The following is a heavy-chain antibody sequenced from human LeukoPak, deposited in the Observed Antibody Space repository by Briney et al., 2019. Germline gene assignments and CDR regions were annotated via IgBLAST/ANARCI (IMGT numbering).Heavy chain of an antibody. CDR2: INPNSGGT. CDR1: GYTFTGYY. V-gene: IGHV1-2*02. D-gene: IGHD3-10*01. Sequence: ASVKVSCKASGYTFTGYYMHWVRQAPGQGLEWMGWINPNSGGTNYAQKFQGRVTMTRGTSISTAYMELSRLRSDDTAVYYCARDDGEPAWGPYWYFDLWGRGTLVTVSS. J-gene: IGHJ2*01. CDR3: ARDDGEPAWGPYWYFDL.